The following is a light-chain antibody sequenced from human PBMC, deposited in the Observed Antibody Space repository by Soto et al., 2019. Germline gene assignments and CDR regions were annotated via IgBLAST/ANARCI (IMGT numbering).Light chain of an antibody. CDR3: QTWGTGFHVV. CDR2: LNSDGSH. V-gene: IGLV4-69*01. J-gene: IGLJ2*01. Sequence: QSVLTQSPSASASLGASVKVTCTLSSGHTSYAIAWHQQQPEKGPRYLMKLNSDGSHSKGDGIPDRFSGSSSGAERYLIISSLQSEDEADYYCQTWGTGFHVVFGGGTKVTVL. CDR1: SGHTSYA.